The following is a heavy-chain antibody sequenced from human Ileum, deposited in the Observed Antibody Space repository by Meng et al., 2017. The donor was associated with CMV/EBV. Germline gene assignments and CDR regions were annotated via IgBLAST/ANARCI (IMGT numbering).Heavy chain of an antibody. CDR3: ARVGRLAGYDVVPDK. Sequence: GGSLRLSCAASGFTFTTYTMTWVRQAPGTGLEWVASIRNINDYMYYADSVKGRFTISRDNAKSSLYLQMNSLSAEDTALYYCARVGRLAGYDVVPDKWGQGTLVTVSS. V-gene: IGHV3-21*06. J-gene: IGHJ4*02. CDR1: GFTFTTYT. D-gene: IGHD5-12*01. CDR2: IRNINDYM.